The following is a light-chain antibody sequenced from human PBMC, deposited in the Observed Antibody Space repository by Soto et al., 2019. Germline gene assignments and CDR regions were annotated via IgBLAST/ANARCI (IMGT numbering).Light chain of an antibody. Sequence: EIVLTQSPDTLSVSPGERATLSCLASQSVSSNLAWHQQKPGQAPRLLIYGASTRATGIPARFSGSGSGTEFTLTISSLQSEDFAVYYCQQYNNWPPWTFGQGTKVDI. CDR1: QSVSSN. V-gene: IGKV3-15*01. CDR3: QQYNNWPPWT. CDR2: GAS. J-gene: IGKJ1*01.